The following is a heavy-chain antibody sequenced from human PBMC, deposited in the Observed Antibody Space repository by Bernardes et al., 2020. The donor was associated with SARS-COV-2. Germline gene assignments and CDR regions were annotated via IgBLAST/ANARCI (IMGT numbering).Heavy chain of an antibody. Sequence: GGSLRPSCAASGFTFRNNWMHWVRQAPGKGLVWVSRINTGGSITTYADSVRGRFTISRHNAKNTLYLQMNSLRAEDTAVYYCARGSGGHMDVWGQGTTVTVSS. V-gene: IGHV3-74*01. D-gene: IGHD1-26*01. CDR3: ARGSGGHMDV. J-gene: IGHJ6*02. CDR1: GFTFRNNW. CDR2: INTGGSIT.